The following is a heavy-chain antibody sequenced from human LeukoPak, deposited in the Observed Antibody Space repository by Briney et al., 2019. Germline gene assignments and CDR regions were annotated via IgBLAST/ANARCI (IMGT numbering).Heavy chain of an antibody. Sequence: NSSETLSLTCTVSGGSISSYYWSWIRQPAGKGLEWIGRIYTSGSTNYNPSLKSRATMSVDTSKNQFSLKLSSVTAADTAVYYCARDEGPYYYDSSGPPVVYFDYWGQGTLVTVSS. D-gene: IGHD3-22*01. CDR3: ARDEGPYYYDSSGPPVVYFDY. V-gene: IGHV4-4*07. CDR1: GGSISSYY. CDR2: IYTSGST. J-gene: IGHJ4*02.